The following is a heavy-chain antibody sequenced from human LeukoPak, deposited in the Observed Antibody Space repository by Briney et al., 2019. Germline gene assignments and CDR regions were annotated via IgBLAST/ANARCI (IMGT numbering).Heavy chain of an antibody. CDR1: GFTVSSNY. V-gene: IGHV3-21*01. D-gene: IGHD1-26*01. CDR2: ISSSSSYI. Sequence: GGSLRLSCAASGFTVSSNYMSWVRQAPGKGLEWVSSISSSSSYIYYADSVKGRFTISRDNAKNSLYLQMNSLRAEDTAVYYCASLAPWELHDYWGQGTLVTVSS. CDR3: ASLAPWELHDY. J-gene: IGHJ4*02.